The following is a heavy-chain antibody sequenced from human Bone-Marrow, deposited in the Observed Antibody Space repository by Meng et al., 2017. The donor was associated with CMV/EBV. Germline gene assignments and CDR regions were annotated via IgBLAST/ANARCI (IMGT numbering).Heavy chain of an antibody. J-gene: IGHJ6*02. Sequence: ASVKVSCKASGYTFTGYYMHWVRQAPGQGLEWMGWINPNSGGTNYAQKFQGRVTMTRDTSISTAYMELSRLRSDDTAVYYCATDPYTARRRGDYYYYGMDVWGQGTTVTVS. CDR3: ATDPYTARRRGDYYYYGMDV. CDR2: INPNSGGT. CDR1: GYTFTGYY. D-gene: IGHD6-6*01. V-gene: IGHV1-2*02.